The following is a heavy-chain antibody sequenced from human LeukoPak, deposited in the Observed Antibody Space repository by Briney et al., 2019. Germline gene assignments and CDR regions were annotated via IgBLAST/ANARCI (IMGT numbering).Heavy chain of an antibody. V-gene: IGHV3-23*01. CDR1: GFTFSSYA. Sequence: GGSLRLSCAASGFTFSSYAMSWVRQAPGKGLEWVSAISGSGGSTYYADSVKGRFTISRDNSKDTLYLQMNSLRAEDTAVYYCAKVPNGDQSWYYYMDVWGKGTTVTVSS. D-gene: IGHD3-10*01. CDR2: ISGSGGST. J-gene: IGHJ6*03. CDR3: AKVPNGDQSWYYYMDV.